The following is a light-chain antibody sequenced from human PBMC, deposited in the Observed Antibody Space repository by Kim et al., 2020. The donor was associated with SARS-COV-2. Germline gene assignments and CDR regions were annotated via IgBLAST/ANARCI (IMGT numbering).Light chain of an antibody. CDR2: DVS. V-gene: IGLV2-14*03. J-gene: IGLJ1*01. CDR1: SSDVGAYNF. CDR3: SSYTNSNTPYSV. Sequence: QSALTQPASVSGSPGQSITISCTGTSSDVGAYNFVSWYQQHPGKAPKLMIYDVSNRPSGVSTRFSGSKSGNTASLTISGLQAEDEADYYCSSYTNSNTPYSVFGTGTKVTVL.